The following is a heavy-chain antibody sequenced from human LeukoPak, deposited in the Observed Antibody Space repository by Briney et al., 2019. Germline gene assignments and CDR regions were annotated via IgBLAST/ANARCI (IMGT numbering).Heavy chain of an antibody. CDR3: AKNGGDSYGTGHFDY. CDR1: GFTFSSYA. CDR2: LSGGGVNT. V-gene: IGHV3-23*01. J-gene: IGHJ4*02. D-gene: IGHD5-18*01. Sequence: GGSLRLSCAASGFTFSSYAMTWVRQAPGKGLEWVSALSGGGVNTFYADSVKGRFTISRDNSKNTLYLQMNSLRAEDTATYYCAKNGGDSYGTGHFDYWGQGTLVTVSS.